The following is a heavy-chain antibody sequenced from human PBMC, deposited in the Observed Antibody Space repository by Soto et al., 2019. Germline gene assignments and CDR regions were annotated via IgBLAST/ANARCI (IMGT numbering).Heavy chain of an antibody. CDR3: ARGPAGYQLFYMDV. J-gene: IGHJ6*03. Sequence: PGKGLVWVSRINSDGSSTSYADSVKGRFTISRDNAKNTLYLQMNSLRAEDTAVYYCARGPAGYQLFYMDVWGKGTTVTVSS. V-gene: IGHV3-74*01. D-gene: IGHD2-2*01. CDR2: INSDGSST.